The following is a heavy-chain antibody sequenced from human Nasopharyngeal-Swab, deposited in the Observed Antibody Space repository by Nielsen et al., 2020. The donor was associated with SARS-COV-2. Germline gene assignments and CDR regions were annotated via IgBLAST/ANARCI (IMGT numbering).Heavy chain of an antibody. CDR1: GFTFNMYS. V-gene: IGHV3-21*01. J-gene: IGHJ6*02. Sequence: GESLKISCVTSGFTFNMYSMHWVRQAPGKGLEWVSSFSSSSNYIYYGDSVKGRFTISRDNTQKSLYLEMNSLRVEDTAVYYCARLGTDSYHYYSLDVWGQGTTVTVSS. CDR3: ARLGTDSYHYYSLDV. D-gene: IGHD1-1*01. CDR2: FSSSSNYI.